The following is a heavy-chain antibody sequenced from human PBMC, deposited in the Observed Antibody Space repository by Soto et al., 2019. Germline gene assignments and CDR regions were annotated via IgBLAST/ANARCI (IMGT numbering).Heavy chain of an antibody. J-gene: IGHJ4*02. D-gene: IGHD2-8*02. CDR3: ARDKITGLFDF. Sequence: SETLALACAVYDGSLGRYLWTCIRHRPGTGLEWIGEINHSGSTNYNPSLKSRVTISVDTSKNQFSLKLTSVTAADTAVYYCARDKITGLFDFSGQRTPVTGSS. CDR2: INHSGST. V-gene: IGHV4-34*01. CDR1: DGSLGRYL.